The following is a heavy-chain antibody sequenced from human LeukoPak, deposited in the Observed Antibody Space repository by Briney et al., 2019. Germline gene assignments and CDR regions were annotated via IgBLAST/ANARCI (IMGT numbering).Heavy chain of an antibody. CDR1: GFTFSSYA. J-gene: IGHJ4*02. V-gene: IGHV3-23*01. CDR3: ANPGSIAVDGTLASGYFDY. CDR2: IRGSGGST. D-gene: IGHD6-19*01. Sequence: PGGSPRLSCAASGFTFSSYAMSWVRQAPGKGLEWVSAIRGSGGSTYYADSVKGRFTISRGNSKNTLYLQMNSLRAEDPAVYYCANPGSIAVDGTLASGYFDYWGQGTLVTVSS.